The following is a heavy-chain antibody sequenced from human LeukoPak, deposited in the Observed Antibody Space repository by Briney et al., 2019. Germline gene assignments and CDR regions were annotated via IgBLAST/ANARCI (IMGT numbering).Heavy chain of an antibody. V-gene: IGHV1-2*02. CDR2: INPNSGGT. D-gene: IGHD6-19*01. CDR3: ASLVTVPESKAVAVDY. J-gene: IGHJ4*02. CDR1: GYTFTGYY. Sequence: GASVKVSCKASGYTFTGYYMHWVRQAPEQGLEWMGWINPNSGGTNYAQKFQGRVTMTRDTSISTAYMELSRLRSDDTAVYYCASLVTVPESKAVAVDYWGQGTLVTVSS.